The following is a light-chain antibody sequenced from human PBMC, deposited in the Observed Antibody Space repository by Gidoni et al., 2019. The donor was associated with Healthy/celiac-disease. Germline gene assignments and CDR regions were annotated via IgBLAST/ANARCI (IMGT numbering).Light chain of an antibody. V-gene: IGKV3-11*01. Sequence: EIVLTQSPATLSLSPGERATLSCRASQSVSSYLAWYQQKPGQAPRLLIYDASNRATGIPARFSGSGSGTDFTLPISSLEPEDFAVYYCQQRSNWPTFXXXTKVEIK. CDR2: DAS. CDR1: QSVSSY. J-gene: IGKJ1*01. CDR3: QQRSNWPT.